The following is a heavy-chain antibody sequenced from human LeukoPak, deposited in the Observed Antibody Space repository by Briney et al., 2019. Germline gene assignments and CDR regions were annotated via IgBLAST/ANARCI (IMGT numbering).Heavy chain of an antibody. Sequence: GGSLRLSCAASGFTFSSYGMHWVRQAPGKGLEWVSYISSSGSTIYYADSVKGRFTISRDNAKNSLHLQMNSLRAEDTAVYYCARERPGSASAFDSWGQGTLVTVSS. CDR2: ISSSGSTI. CDR1: GFTFSSYG. V-gene: IGHV3-48*04. CDR3: ARERPGSASAFDS. J-gene: IGHJ4*02. D-gene: IGHD6-25*01.